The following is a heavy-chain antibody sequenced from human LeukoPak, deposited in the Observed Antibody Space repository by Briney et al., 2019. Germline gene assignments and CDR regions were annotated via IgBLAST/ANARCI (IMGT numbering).Heavy chain of an antibody. D-gene: IGHD6-13*01. J-gene: IGHJ4*02. V-gene: IGHV3-66*01. CDR2: IYSGGST. CDR1: GFTVSSNY. Sequence: GGSLRLSCAASGFTVSSNYMSWVRRAPGKGLEWVSVIYSGGSTYYADSVKGRFTISRDNSKNTLYLQMNSLRAGDTAVYYCARGAAAGTIWFDYWGQGTLVTVSS. CDR3: ARGAAAGTIWFDY.